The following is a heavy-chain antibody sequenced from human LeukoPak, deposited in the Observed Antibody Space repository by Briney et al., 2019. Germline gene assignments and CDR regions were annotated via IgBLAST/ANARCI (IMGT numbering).Heavy chain of an antibody. Sequence: PGGSLRLSCAASGFTFSSYGMHWVRQAPGKGLEWVAFIRYDGSNKYYADSVKGRFTISRDNAKNSLYLQMNSLRAEDTAVYYCARGPERATSYYYYMDVWGKGTTVTVSS. V-gene: IGHV3-30*02. CDR1: GFTFSSYG. J-gene: IGHJ6*03. D-gene: IGHD1-26*01. CDR3: ARGPERATSYYYYMDV. CDR2: IRYDGSNK.